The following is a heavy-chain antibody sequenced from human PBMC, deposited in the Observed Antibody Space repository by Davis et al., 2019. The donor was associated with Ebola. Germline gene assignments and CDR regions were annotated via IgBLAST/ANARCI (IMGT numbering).Heavy chain of an antibody. D-gene: IGHD3-22*01. V-gene: IGHV3-48*03. Sequence: GESLKISCAVSGITFSRYAMHWVRQAPGKGLEWVSYISAIGTSTFYADSVKGRFTISRDNARDSLYLQMDSLRVEDTAIYYCARDAFSLSRYDTEDHWGQGALVTVSS. CDR2: ISAIGTST. CDR1: GITFSRYA. CDR3: ARDAFSLSRYDTEDH. J-gene: IGHJ4*02.